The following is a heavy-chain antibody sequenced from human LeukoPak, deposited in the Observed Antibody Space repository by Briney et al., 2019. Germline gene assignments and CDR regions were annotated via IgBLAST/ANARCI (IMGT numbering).Heavy chain of an antibody. J-gene: IGHJ4*02. V-gene: IGHV4-38-2*02. D-gene: IGHD2-15*01. Sequence: SETLSLTCTVSGYSISSGYYCVWIRQAPGKGLEWIGSLHHSGRTYYNPSLKSRVTISLDTPEIQFSLKLTSMSAADTAVYYCARGRLDGSHYFDYWGQGALVAVSS. CDR2: LHHSGRT. CDR3: ARGRLDGSHYFDY. CDR1: GYSISSGYY.